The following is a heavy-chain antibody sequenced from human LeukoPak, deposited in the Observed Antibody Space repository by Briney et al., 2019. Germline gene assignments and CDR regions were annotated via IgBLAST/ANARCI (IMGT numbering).Heavy chain of an antibody. CDR2: IYTSGST. J-gene: IGHJ5*02. V-gene: IGHV4-4*07. D-gene: IGHD6-13*01. Sequence: PSDTLSLPCSVSGGYISSYYWSWIRQPAGKELEWIGRIYTSGSTNYNPSLKSRVTMSLDTSKNQGQFSLKLSSVTAADTAVYYCARDGSSIWYWFGPWGQGTVVTVS. CDR3: ARDGSSIWYWFGP. CDR1: GGYISSYY.